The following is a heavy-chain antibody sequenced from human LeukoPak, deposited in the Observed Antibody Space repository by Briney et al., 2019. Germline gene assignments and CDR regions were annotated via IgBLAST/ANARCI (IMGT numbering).Heavy chain of an antibody. CDR2: IYHSGNT. Sequence: PSETLSLTCTVSGYSIRSGYYWGWIRQPPGKEMEWIGSIYHSGNTYYNPSLKSRVIMSVDTSKNQFSLKLSSVTAADTAVYYCARVSWDPNSYYFDYWGQGTLVTVSS. CDR3: ARVSWDPNSYYFDY. CDR1: GYSIRSGYY. V-gene: IGHV4-38-2*02. D-gene: IGHD1-1*01. J-gene: IGHJ4*02.